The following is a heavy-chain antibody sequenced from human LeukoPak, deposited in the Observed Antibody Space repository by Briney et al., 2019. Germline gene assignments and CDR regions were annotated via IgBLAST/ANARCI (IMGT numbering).Heavy chain of an antibody. CDR2: IYSGGST. CDR1: GFTVSSNY. J-gene: IGHJ3*02. CDR3: AREDDYVWGSYGAFGI. Sequence: GGSLRLSCAASGFTVSSNYMSWVRQAPGKGLEWVSVIYSGGSTYYADSVKGRFTISRDNSKNTLYLQMNSLRAEDTAVYYCAREDDYVWGSYGAFGIWGQGTMVTVSS. D-gene: IGHD3-16*01. V-gene: IGHV3-53*01.